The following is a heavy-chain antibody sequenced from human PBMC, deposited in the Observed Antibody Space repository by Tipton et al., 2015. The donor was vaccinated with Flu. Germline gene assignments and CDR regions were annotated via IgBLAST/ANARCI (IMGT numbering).Heavy chain of an antibody. J-gene: IGHJ5*02. Sequence: LSLTCAASGFTLSTYSMNWVRQAPGQGLEWVSFISSSNTYIYYAESVRGRFTTSRDNAKNSLYLQMNSLRAEDTALYYCARDERDLNWFDTWGQGTLVTVSS. D-gene: IGHD3/OR15-3a*01. CDR2: ISSSNTYI. CDR1: GFTLSTYS. CDR3: ARDERDLNWFDT. V-gene: IGHV3-21*01.